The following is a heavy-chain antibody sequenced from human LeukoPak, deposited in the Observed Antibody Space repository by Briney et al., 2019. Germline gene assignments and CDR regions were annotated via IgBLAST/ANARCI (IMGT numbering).Heavy chain of an antibody. CDR3: AREEYDDSSGYSV. CDR2: INTDGSST. D-gene: IGHD3-22*01. V-gene: IGHV3-74*01. J-gene: IGHJ4*02. CDR1: GFTFSSYW. Sequence: GGSLRLSCAASGFTFSSYWMHWVRQAPGKGLVWVSRINTDGSSTSYADSVKGRFTISRDNAKNTLYLQMNSLRAEDTAVYYCAREEYDDSSGYSVCGQGTLVTVSS.